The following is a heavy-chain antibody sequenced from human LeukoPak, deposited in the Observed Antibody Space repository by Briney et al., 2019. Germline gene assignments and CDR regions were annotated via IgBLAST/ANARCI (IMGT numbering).Heavy chain of an antibody. CDR3: ARSLNGGNSD. CDR2: INPNSGGT. J-gene: IGHJ4*02. Sequence: ASVKVSCKASRYTFTCYYMHWVRQAPGQGLEWMGRINPNSGGTNYAQKFQGRVTMTRDTSISTAYMELSRLRSDDTAVYYCARSLNGGNSDWGQGTLVTVSS. V-gene: IGHV1-2*06. CDR1: RYTFTCYY. D-gene: IGHD4-23*01.